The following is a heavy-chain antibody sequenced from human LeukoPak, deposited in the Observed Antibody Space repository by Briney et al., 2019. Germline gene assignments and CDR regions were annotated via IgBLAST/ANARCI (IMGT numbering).Heavy chain of an antibody. CDR3: ARVPNSLILAFDI. V-gene: IGHV4-38-2*02. J-gene: IGHJ3*02. CDR2: IYHSGST. Sequence: SETLSLTCTVSGYSISSAYYWGWIRQPPGKGLELIGNIYHSGSTYYNPSLRSRVTISVDASKNQVSLELSSVTAADTAVYYCARVPNSLILAFDIWGQGTMVTVSS. D-gene: IGHD2/OR15-2a*01. CDR1: GYSISSAYY.